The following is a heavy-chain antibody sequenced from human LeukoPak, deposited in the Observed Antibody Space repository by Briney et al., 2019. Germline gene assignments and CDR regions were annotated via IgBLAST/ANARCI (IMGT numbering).Heavy chain of an antibody. CDR3: AKNRAGDYADY. D-gene: IGHD4-17*01. CDR2: ISPNSGGT. Sequence: ASVKVSCKASGYTFTDYYVHWVRQAPGQGLEWMGRISPNSGGTNYAQKFRGRLTVTRDTSISTDYMELSSLRSDDTAVYYCAKNRAGDYADYWGQGTLVTVSS. J-gene: IGHJ4*02. CDR1: GYTFTDYY. V-gene: IGHV1-2*06.